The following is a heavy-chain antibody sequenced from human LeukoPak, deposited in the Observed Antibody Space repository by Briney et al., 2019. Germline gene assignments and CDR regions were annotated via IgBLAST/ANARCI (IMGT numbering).Heavy chain of an antibody. CDR2: IRSKADSYAT. V-gene: IGHV3-73*01. CDR3: TSPLRQQLGYYGVDV. CDR1: GFTFSGSA. Sequence: GGSLRLSCAASGFTFSGSAIHWVRHASGKGLEWLGRIRSKADSYATAYAASVNGRFTISRDDSKKTAYLQMKSLKTEDTAVYYCTSPLRQQLGYYGVDVWGQGTTVTVSS. D-gene: IGHD6-13*01. J-gene: IGHJ6*02.